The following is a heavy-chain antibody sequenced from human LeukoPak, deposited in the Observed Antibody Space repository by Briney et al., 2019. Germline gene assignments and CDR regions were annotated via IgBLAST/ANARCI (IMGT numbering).Heavy chain of an antibody. V-gene: IGHV1-8*03. CDR1: GYTLTRYD. J-gene: IGHJ4*02. Sequence: ASVKVSCKASGYTLTRYDINWVRQATGQGLEWRGWMNPNSGRTGYAQNFQGRITITRNTSISTAYMELSSLRSEDTAVYYCTRETSSRYFDYWGQGTLVTVSS. CDR3: TRETSSRYFDY. CDR2: MNPNSGRT.